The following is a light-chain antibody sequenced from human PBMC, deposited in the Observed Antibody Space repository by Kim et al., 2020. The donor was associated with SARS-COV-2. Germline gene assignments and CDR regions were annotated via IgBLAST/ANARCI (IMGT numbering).Light chain of an antibody. Sequence: LSPGERATLPCRASQSVSSYLAWYQQKPGQAPRLLIYDASNRATGIPARFSGSGSGTEFTLTISSREPEDFAIYYCHQGSNWPPTFGPGTKVDIK. CDR2: DAS. J-gene: IGKJ3*01. CDR1: QSVSSY. CDR3: HQGSNWPPT. V-gene: IGKV3-11*01.